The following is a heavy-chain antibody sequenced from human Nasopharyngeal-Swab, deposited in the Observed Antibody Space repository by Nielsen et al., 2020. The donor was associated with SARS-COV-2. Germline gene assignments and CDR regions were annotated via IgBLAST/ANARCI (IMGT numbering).Heavy chain of an antibody. Sequence: GGSLRLSCAASGFIFSSYWMRWVRQAPGKGLVWVSRIKSDGSSTSYADSVKGRFTISRDNAKNTLFLQMNSLRAEDTAVYYCARESIAAAGPGMDVRGQGTTVTVSS. V-gene: IGHV3-74*01. CDR2: IKSDGSST. CDR1: GFIFSSYW. J-gene: IGHJ6*02. D-gene: IGHD6-13*01. CDR3: ARESIAAAGPGMDV.